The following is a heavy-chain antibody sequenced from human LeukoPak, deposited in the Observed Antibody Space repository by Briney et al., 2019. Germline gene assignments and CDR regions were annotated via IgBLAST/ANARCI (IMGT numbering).Heavy chain of an antibody. D-gene: IGHD1-26*01. Sequence: SETLSLTCAVFGYSISSGYYWGWIRQPPGKGLEWIGSIYHSGSTYYNPSLKSRVTISVDTSKNQFSLKLSSVTAADTAVYYCARHRSGSGSYLYYFDYWGQGTLVTVSS. J-gene: IGHJ4*02. CDR3: ARHRSGSGSYLYYFDY. CDR1: GYSISSGYY. CDR2: IYHSGST. V-gene: IGHV4-38-2*01.